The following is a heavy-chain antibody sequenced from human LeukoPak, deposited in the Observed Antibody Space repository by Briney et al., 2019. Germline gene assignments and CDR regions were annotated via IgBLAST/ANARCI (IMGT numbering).Heavy chain of an antibody. CDR1: GDTFSSFA. D-gene: IGHD3-10*01. CDR3: ASPGITMVRGVRGYFDY. CDR2: IIPLFGTA. V-gene: IGHV1-69*06. J-gene: IGHJ4*02. Sequence: SVKVSCKASGDTFSSFAVSWVRQAPGQGLEWMGRIIPLFGTADYAQRYQGRVTISADNSLNTAYLELSSLTSEDTAVYYCASPGITMVRGVRGYFDYWGQGTLVTVSS.